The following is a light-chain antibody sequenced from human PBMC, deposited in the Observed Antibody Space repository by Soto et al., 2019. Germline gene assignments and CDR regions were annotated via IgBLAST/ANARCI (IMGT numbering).Light chain of an antibody. V-gene: IGKV1-33*01. CDR2: DAS. Sequence: DIQMTQSPSSLSASVGDRVTITCQASQDIKSYLDWYQQKLGKAPRLLIYDASDLETGVPSRFSGSGSGTEFTFTINSLQPEDIATYYCQQYDNLPLTFGGGTKVDI. CDR3: QQYDNLPLT. CDR1: QDIKSY. J-gene: IGKJ4*01.